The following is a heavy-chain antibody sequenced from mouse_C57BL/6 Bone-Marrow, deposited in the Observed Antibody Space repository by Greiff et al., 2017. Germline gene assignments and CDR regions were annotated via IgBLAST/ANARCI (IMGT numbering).Heavy chain of an antibody. V-gene: IGHV1-7*01. J-gene: IGHJ4*01. CDR2: INPSSGYT. Sequence: VPLQQSGAELAKPGAPVKPSCKASGYTFTSYWVHWVKQRPGQGLEWIGYINPSSGYTKYNQKFKDKATLTADKSSSTAYMQLSSLTYEDSAVYYCARGVTTVVGEYAMDYWGQGTSVTVSS. D-gene: IGHD1-1*01. CDR3: ARGVTTVVGEYAMDY. CDR1: GYTFTSYW.